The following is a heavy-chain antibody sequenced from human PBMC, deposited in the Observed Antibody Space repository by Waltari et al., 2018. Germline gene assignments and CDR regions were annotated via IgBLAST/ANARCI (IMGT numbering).Heavy chain of an antibody. V-gene: IGHV1-69*04. J-gene: IGHJ4*02. Sequence: QVQLVQSGAEVKKPGSSVKVSCKASGGTFSSYAISWVRQAPGQGLEWMGGIIPILGIANYAQKFQGRVTITADESTSTAYMELSSLRSEDTAVYYCAFGPAYYDYIWGSYRLNYFDYWGQGTLVTVSS. CDR1: GGTFSSYA. CDR3: AFGPAYYDYIWGSYRLNYFDY. CDR2: IIPILGIA. D-gene: IGHD3-16*02.